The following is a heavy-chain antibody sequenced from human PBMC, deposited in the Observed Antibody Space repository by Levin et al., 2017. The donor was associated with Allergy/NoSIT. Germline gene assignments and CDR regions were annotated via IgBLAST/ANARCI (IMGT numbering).Heavy chain of an antibody. J-gene: IGHJ6*03. D-gene: IGHD6-13*01. V-gene: IGHV2-70*01. CDR3: ARLAAGTEDYYYYYYMDV. CDR1: GFSLSTSGMC. Sequence: SGPTLVKPTQTLTLTCTFSGFSLSTSGMCVSWIRQPPGKALEWLALIDWDDDKYYSTSLKTRLTISKDTSKNQVVLTMTNMDPVDTATYYCARLAAGTEDYYYYYYMDVWGKGTTVTVSS. CDR2: IDWDDDK.